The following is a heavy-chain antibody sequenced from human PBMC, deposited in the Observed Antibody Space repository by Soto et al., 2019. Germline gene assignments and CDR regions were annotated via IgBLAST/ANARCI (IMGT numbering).Heavy chain of an antibody. V-gene: IGHV1-69*02. Sequence: QVQLVQSGAEVKKPGSSVKVSCKASGGTFSTYTIIWVRQAPGQGLEWMGRILPMLDITNSAQRFQGRVTLTADKSTGTAYLELSSLRSEDPAVYYCTLGSWSAETFDIWGRGTMVTVSS. CDR3: TLGSWSAETFDI. J-gene: IGHJ3*02. D-gene: IGHD6-13*01. CDR1: GGTFSTYT. CDR2: ILPMLDIT.